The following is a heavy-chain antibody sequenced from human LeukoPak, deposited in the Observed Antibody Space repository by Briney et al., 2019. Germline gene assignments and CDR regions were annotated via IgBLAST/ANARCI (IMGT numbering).Heavy chain of an antibody. CDR1: GYTFTSYA. J-gene: IGHJ4*02. CDR3: ARNPRTTVTTLPGGY. CDR2: INAGNGNT. D-gene: IGHD4-17*01. V-gene: IGHV1-3*01. Sequence: ASVKVSCKASGYTFTSYAMHWMRQAPGQRLEWMGWINAGNGNTKYSQKFQGRVTITRDTSASTAYMELSSLRSEDTAVYYCARNPRTTVTTLPGGYWGQGTLVTVSS.